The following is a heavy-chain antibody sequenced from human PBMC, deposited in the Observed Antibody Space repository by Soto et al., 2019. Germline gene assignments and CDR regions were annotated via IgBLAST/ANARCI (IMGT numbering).Heavy chain of an antibody. CDR1: GGSISSYY. CDR2: IYYSGST. J-gene: IGHJ5*02. Sequence: QVQLQESGPGLVKPSETLSLTCTVSGGSISSYYWSWIRQPPGKGLEWIGYIYYSGSTNYNPSLKSRVTRSVDTSKNQFSLKLSSVTAADTAVYYCARRLWFGELSYNWFDPWGQGTLVTVSS. CDR3: ARRLWFGELSYNWFDP. D-gene: IGHD3-10*01. V-gene: IGHV4-59*01.